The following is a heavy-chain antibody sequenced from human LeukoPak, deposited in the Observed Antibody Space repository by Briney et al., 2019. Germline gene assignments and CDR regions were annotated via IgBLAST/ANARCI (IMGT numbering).Heavy chain of an antibody. D-gene: IGHD2-2*01. CDR2: INPNSGGT. CDR1: GYTFTGYY. CDR3: ARECSSTSCSITEFGY. V-gene: IGHV1-2*02. J-gene: IGHJ4*02. Sequence: ASVKVSCKASGYTFTGYYMHWVRQAPGQGLEWMGWINPNSGGTNYAQKFQGRVTMTRDTSISTAYMELSRLRSDDTAVYYCARECSSTSCSITEFGYWGQGTLVTVSS.